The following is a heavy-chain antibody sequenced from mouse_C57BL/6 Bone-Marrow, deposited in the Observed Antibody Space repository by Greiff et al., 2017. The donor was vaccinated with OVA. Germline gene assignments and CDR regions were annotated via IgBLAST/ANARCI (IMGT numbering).Heavy chain of an antibody. CDR2: ILPSIGRT. J-gene: IGHJ1*03. D-gene: IGHD1-1*01. CDR3: ARWGYYGSSPWYFDV. V-gene: IGHV15-2*01. CDR1: DSEVFPIAY. Sequence: QVQLQQSGSELRSSGSSVKLSCKDFDSEVFPIAYMSWVRQKPGHGFEWIGGILPSIGRTIYGEKFEDKATLDADTLSNTAYLEINSLTSEDSAIYYCARWGYYGSSPWYFDVWGTGTTVTVSS.